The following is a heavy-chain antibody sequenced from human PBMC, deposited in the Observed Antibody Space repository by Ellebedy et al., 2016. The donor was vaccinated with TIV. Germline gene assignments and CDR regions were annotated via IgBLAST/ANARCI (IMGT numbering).Heavy chain of an antibody. CDR1: GFTFSSYG. CDR2: ISYDGSNK. J-gene: IGHJ3*02. D-gene: IGHD3-3*01. Sequence: GGSLRLXXAASGFTFSSYGMHWVRQAPGKGLEWVAVISYDGSNKYYADSVKGRFTISRDNSKNTLYLQMNSLRAEDTAVYYCARGGVGVVIYDAFDIWGQGTMVTVSS. V-gene: IGHV3-30*03. CDR3: ARGGVGVVIYDAFDI.